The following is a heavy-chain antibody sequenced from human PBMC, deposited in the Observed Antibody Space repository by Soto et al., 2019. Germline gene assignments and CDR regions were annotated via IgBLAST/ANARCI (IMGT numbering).Heavy chain of an antibody. V-gene: IGHV3-21*01. CDR1: GFTFSSYS. CDR3: ARDGYGSSGWYYDTDY. Sequence: PGGSLRLSCAASGFTFSSYSMNWVRQAPGKGLEWVSSISSSSSYIYYADSVKGRFTISRDNAKNSLYLQMNSLRAEDTVLYYCARDGYGSSGWYYDTDYWGQGTLVTVSS. CDR2: ISSSSSYI. D-gene: IGHD6-13*01. J-gene: IGHJ4*02.